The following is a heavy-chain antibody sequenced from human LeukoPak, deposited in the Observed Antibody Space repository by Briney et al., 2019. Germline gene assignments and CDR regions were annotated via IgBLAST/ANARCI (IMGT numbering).Heavy chain of an antibody. CDR1: GFSFDDYG. Sequence: GGSLRLSCAASGFSFDDYGMSWVRQAPGKGLEWVSGVSWNGGSTDYADSVKGRFTISRDNAKNSLYLQMNSLRAEDTAFYYCAREDSGSGANRFDPWGRGTLVTVSS. CDR2: VSWNGGST. V-gene: IGHV3-20*04. J-gene: IGHJ5*02. D-gene: IGHD5-12*01. CDR3: AREDSGSGANRFDP.